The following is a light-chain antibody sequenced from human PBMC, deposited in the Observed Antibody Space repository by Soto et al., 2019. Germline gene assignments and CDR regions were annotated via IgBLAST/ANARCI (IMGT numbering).Light chain of an antibody. V-gene: IGKV1-5*01. CDR2: DAS. Sequence: DIQMTQSPSTLSASVGDRVTITCRASQSISSWLAWYQQKPGKANKLLIYDASSLESGVPSRFSGSGSGTEFTLTISSLQPDDFATYYCQQYNSYPWTFGQGTKVDIX. CDR1: QSISSW. CDR3: QQYNSYPWT. J-gene: IGKJ1*01.